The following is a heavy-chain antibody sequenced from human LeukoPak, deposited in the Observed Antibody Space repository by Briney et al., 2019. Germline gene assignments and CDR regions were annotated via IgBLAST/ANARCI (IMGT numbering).Heavy chain of an antibody. V-gene: IGHV1-2*02. CDR3: ARESTTTGPNWFDP. CDR1: GYTFTGYY. J-gene: IGHJ5*02. Sequence: ASVKVSCKASGYTFTGYYMHWVRQAPGQGLEWMGWINPNSGGTNYAQKFQGRVTVTRDTSISTAYMELSRLRSDDTAVYYCARESTTTGPNWFDPWGQGTLVTVSS. D-gene: IGHD1-1*01. CDR2: INPNSGGT.